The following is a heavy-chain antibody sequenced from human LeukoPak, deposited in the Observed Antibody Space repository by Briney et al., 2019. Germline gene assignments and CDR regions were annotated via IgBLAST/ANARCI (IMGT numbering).Heavy chain of an antibody. Sequence: PGGSLRLSCAASGFTFSSYAMSWVRQAPGKGLEWVSAVSGSGGSTYYADSVKGRFTISRDNSKNTLYLQMNSLRAEDTAIYYCANDHGVRGVNYFDYWGQGTLVTVSS. CDR1: GFTFSSYA. CDR2: VSGSGGST. J-gene: IGHJ4*02. CDR3: ANDHGVRGVNYFDY. D-gene: IGHD3-10*01. V-gene: IGHV3-23*01.